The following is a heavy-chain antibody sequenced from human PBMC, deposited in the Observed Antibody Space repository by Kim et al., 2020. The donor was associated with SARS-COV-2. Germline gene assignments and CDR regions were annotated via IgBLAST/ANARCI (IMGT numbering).Heavy chain of an antibody. J-gene: IGHJ3*02. CDR1: GGSISIDQYY. V-gene: IGHV4-31*03. CDR2: IHYTGSA. CDR3: ARHLGPLHAFNI. Sequence: SETLSLTCPVSGGSISIDQYYWTWIRQPPGKGLEYIGYIHYTGSASYNPSLQRRVSISVDTSNNQFSLKVGSLTAADTAVYYCARHLGPLHAFNIWGQGTMVTV. D-gene: IGHD3-16*01.